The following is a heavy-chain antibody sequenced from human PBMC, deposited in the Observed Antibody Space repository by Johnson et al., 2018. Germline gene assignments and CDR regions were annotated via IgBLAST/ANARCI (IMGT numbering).Heavy chain of an antibody. CDR1: GFSFSNYG. Sequence: QVQLVQSWGGVVQPGRSLRLSCVASGFSFSNYGMHWVRQAPGKGLEWVAIIWYDGSYQYYTDSVKGRFTISRDNSKNTLYLQMNSLRAEDTAVYYCAREGDGGFLVVPMDVWGQGTTVTVSS. CDR3: AREGDGGFLVVPMDV. J-gene: IGHJ6*02. CDR2: IWYDGSYQ. V-gene: IGHV3-33*01. D-gene: IGHD3-10*01.